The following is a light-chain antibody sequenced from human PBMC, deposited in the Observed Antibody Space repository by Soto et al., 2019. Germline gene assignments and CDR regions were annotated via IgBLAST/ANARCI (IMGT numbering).Light chain of an antibody. CDR1: QSISSN. CDR2: LAS. Sequence: EIVMTQSPATLSVSPGERATLSCRASQSISSNLAWYQQKPGQTPKLLIYLASTRATGIPARFSGGGSVTEFTLTISSLQSEDFAVYYCQQYNVWPLTFGGGTKVEFK. J-gene: IGKJ4*01. CDR3: QQYNVWPLT. V-gene: IGKV3-15*01.